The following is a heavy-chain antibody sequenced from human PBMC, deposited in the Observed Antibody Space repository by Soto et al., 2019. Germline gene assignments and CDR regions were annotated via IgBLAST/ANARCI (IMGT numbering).Heavy chain of an antibody. Sequence: ASVKVSCKASGYTFTSYYMHWVRQAPGQGLEWMGIINPSGGSTSYAQKFQGRVTMTRDTSTSTVYMELSSLRSEDTAVYYCARDELVSYRQQLDGYDAFDIWGQGTMVTVSS. D-gene: IGHD6-13*01. J-gene: IGHJ3*02. CDR1: GYTFTSYY. V-gene: IGHV1-46*03. CDR3: ARDELVSYRQQLDGYDAFDI. CDR2: INPSGGST.